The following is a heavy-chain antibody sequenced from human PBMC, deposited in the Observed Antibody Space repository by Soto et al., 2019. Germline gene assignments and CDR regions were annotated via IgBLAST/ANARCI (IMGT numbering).Heavy chain of an antibody. J-gene: IGHJ4*02. Sequence: QVQLVQSGAEVKKPGASVKVSCKASGYTFTSYGISWVRQAPGQGLEWMGWISAYNGNTNYAQKLQGRVNMTTDTSTNTASRELRSLRSDDTAVYYWARPRGYSYGFDYWGQGTLVTVSS. V-gene: IGHV1-18*01. CDR3: ARPRGYSYGFDY. CDR2: ISAYNGNT. CDR1: GYTFTSYG. D-gene: IGHD5-18*01.